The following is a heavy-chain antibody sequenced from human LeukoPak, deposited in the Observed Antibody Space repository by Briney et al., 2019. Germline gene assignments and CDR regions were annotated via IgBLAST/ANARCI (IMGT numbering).Heavy chain of an antibody. CDR1: GGSITSYY. J-gene: IGHJ4*02. Sequence: SETLSLTCTVSGGSITSYYWSWIRQPPGKGLEWIGYIYYSGSTTYNSSLKSRVTISVDTPKNQFSLKLSSVTPADTAVYYCARTAKYYYGSETYYFFDYWGQGTLVTVSS. V-gene: IGHV4-59*01. CDR2: IYYSGST. CDR3: ARTAKYYYGSETYYFFDY. D-gene: IGHD3-10*01.